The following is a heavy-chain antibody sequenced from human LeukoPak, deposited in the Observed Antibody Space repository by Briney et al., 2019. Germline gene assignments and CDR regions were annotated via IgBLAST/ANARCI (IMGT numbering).Heavy chain of an antibody. CDR1: GFTDSSNY. J-gene: IGHJ4*02. Sequence: GGSLRLSCAASGFTDSSNYMSWVRQAPGKGLEWVSVIYSGGSTYYADSVKGRFTISRDNSKNTLYLQMSSLRAEDTAVYYCARPYDSSGYWHFDYWGQGTLVTVSS. CDR3: ARPYDSSGYWHFDY. V-gene: IGHV3-66*01. CDR2: IYSGGST. D-gene: IGHD3-22*01.